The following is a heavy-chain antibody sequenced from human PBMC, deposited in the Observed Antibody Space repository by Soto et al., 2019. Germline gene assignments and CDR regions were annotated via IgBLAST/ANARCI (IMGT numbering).Heavy chain of an antibody. CDR2: INHSGST. J-gene: IGHJ4*02. V-gene: IGHV4-34*01. CDR1: GGSFSGYY. CDR3: ARANHYKNNIVVVVAATPPTFDY. Sequence: SETLSLTCAVYGGSFSGYYWSWIRQPPGKGLEWIGEINHSGSTNYNPSLKSRVTISVDTSKNQFPLKLSSVTAADTAVYYCARANHYKNNIVVVVAATPPTFDYWGQGTLVTVSS. D-gene: IGHD2-15*01.